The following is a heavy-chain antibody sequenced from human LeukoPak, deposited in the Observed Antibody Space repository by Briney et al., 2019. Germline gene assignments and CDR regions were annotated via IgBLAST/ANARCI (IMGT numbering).Heavy chain of an antibody. CDR3: AKDMIVVVSTFDY. D-gene: IGHD3-22*01. J-gene: IGHJ4*02. CDR2: IKQDGSEK. V-gene: IGHV3-7*03. Sequence: ANIKQDGSEKYYVASVKGRFTISRDNSKNTLYLQMNSLRAEDTAVYYCAKDMIVVVSTFDYWGQGTLVTVSS.